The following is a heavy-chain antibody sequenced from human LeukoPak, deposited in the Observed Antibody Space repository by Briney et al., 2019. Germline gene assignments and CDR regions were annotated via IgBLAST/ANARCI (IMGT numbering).Heavy chain of an antibody. Sequence: SLKVSCKASGYTFTGYHIHWVRQAAGQGVEWMGWINPKSGDTNYAQKFQGRVTMTRDASISTAHMELSRLRSDDTAVYYCARGGLRYDAFDIWGQGTMVTVSS. J-gene: IGHJ3*02. CDR1: GYTFTGYH. D-gene: IGHD3-16*01. V-gene: IGHV1-2*02. CDR3: ARGGLRYDAFDI. CDR2: INPKSGDT.